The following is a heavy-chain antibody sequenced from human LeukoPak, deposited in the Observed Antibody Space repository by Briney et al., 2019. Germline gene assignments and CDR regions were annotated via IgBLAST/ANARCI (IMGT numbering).Heavy chain of an antibody. Sequence: SETLSLTCTVSGGSVRSSYYYWGWIRQPPGKGLEWIGSIYDNGSTYYNPSLKSRVTISVDTSKNQLSLRLSSVTAADTAVYYCARENYGSGPAYYGVDVWGQGTTVTVSS. CDR2: IYDNGST. CDR1: GGSVRSSYYY. J-gene: IGHJ6*02. CDR3: ARENYGSGPAYYGVDV. V-gene: IGHV4-39*02. D-gene: IGHD3-10*01.